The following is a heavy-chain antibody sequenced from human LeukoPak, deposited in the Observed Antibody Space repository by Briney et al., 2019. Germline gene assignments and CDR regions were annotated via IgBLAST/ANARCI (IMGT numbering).Heavy chain of an antibody. CDR3: ARLILWETSNAFDI. CDR1: GPTFNSDW. J-gene: IGHJ3*02. D-gene: IGHD1-26*01. Sequence: PTGGSLRLSCTNSGPTFNSDWMGWLRQAPGKGLEWLAHIKPDESRIFYADSVKGRFALSRDNAKNSVHLQMNSLRAEDTAVYFCARLILWETSNAFDIWGQGTMVTVSS. V-gene: IGHV3-7*03. CDR2: IKPDESRI.